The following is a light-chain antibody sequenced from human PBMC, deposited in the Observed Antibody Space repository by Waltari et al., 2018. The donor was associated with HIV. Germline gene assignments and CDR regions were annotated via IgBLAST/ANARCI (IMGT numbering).Light chain of an antibody. J-gene: IGKJ2*01. CDR1: QSITSGH. V-gene: IGKV3-20*01. CDR3: QQYVGSPRT. Sequence: EIVLTQSPATLSLSPGDGATLSCRASQSITSGHLAWYQQRPGQAPRLLIYDASRRPTGIPDRFSGSGSGTDFTLSISRLEPEDFAVYYCQQYVGSPRTFGQGTKVEIK. CDR2: DAS.